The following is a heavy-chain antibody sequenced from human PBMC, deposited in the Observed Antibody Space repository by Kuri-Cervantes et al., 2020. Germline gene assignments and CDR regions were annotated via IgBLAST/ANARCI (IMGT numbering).Heavy chain of an antibody. D-gene: IGHD3-10*01. V-gene: IGHV4-61*02. J-gene: IGHJ3*02. CDR3: ARAPLGAFQALGAFDI. Sequence: LRLSCTVSGGSISSGSYYWSWIRQPAGKGLEWIGRIYTSGSTNYNPSLKSRVTISVDTSKNQFSLKLSSVTAADTAVYYCARAPLGAFQALGAFDIWGQGTMVT. CDR2: IYTSGST. CDR1: GGSISSGSYY.